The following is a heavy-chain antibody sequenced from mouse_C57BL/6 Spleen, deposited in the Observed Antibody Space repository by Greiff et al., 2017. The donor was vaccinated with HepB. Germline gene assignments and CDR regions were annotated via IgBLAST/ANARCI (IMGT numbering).Heavy chain of an antibody. D-gene: IGHD2-2*01. J-gene: IGHJ1*03. CDR3: ARRNYGYDGYFDV. CDR1: GYTFTDYY. V-gene: IGHV1-26*01. CDR2: INPNNGGT. Sequence: VQLQQSGPELVKPGASVKISCKASGYTFTDYYMNWVKQSHGKSLEWIGDINPNNGGTSYNQKFKGKATLTVDKSSSTAYMELRSLTSEDSAVYYCARRNYGYDGYFDVWGTGTTVTVSS.